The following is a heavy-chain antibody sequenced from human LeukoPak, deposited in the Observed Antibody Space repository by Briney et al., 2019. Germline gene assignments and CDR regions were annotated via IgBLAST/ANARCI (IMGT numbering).Heavy chain of an antibody. D-gene: IGHD2-2*01. CDR3: ARICSSTDCLIPD. CDR1: GFTFSRHW. Sequence: GGSLRLSCAASGFTFSRHWMHWVRQAPGKGLVWTSRINSDASDTNYADFVKGRFTISRDNAKNTVYLQINSLRDEDTAVYYCARICSSTDCLIPDWGQGTLATVSS. V-gene: IGHV3-74*01. J-gene: IGHJ4*02. CDR2: INSDASDT.